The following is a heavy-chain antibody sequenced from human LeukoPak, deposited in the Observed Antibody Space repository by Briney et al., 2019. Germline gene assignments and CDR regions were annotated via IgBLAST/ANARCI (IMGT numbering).Heavy chain of an antibody. CDR2: IYYSGST. D-gene: IGHD3-9*01. V-gene: IGHV4-59*08. Sequence: SETLSLTCTVSGRSISSYYWSWIRQPPGKGLECIGYIYYSGSTNYNPSLKSRVTISVDTSKNQFSLKLSSVTAADTAVYYCARGSGVRYFARYYFDYWGQGTLVTVSS. CDR1: GRSISSYY. J-gene: IGHJ4*02. CDR3: ARGSGVRYFARYYFDY.